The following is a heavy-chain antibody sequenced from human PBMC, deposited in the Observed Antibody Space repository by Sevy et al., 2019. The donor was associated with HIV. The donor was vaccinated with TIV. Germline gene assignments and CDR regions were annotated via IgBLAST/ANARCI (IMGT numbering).Heavy chain of an antibody. D-gene: IGHD6-19*01. CDR2: SHPRTSDA. V-gene: IGHV5-51*01. J-gene: IGHJ4*02. CDR3: ARGRGGWFSLFDD. CDR1: GYTFSDYW. Sequence: GGSLRLSCRGSGYTFSDYWIAWVRQMPGKGLEMMGVSHPRTSDAKYSPSFEGQVSFSADSSIATAYLQWSSLKASDTAIYYCARGRGGWFSLFDDWGQGTLVTVSS.